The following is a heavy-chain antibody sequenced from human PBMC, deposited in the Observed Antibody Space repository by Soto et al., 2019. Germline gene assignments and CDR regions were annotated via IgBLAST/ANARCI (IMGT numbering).Heavy chain of an antibody. J-gene: IGHJ5*02. D-gene: IGHD6-13*01. CDR2: ISYDGSNK. Sequence: GGSLRLSCAASGFTFSSYAMHWVRQAPGKGLEWVAVISYDGSNKYYADSVKGRFTISRDNSKNTLYLQMNSLRAEDTAVYYCARDSGYSSTSNWFDPWGQGTLVTVSS. CDR3: ARDSGYSSTSNWFDP. V-gene: IGHV3-30-3*01. CDR1: GFTFSSYA.